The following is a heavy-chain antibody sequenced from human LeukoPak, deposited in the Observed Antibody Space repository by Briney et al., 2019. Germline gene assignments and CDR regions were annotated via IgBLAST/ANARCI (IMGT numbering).Heavy chain of an antibody. CDR3: AKPRTTAGTLDYFDY. J-gene: IGHJ4*02. Sequence: GGSLRLSCAASGLTFSTYVMNWVRQAPGKGLEWVSTIGDDTYYADSVKGRITVSRDNSRNTLYLQMNSLRPEDTAVYYCAKPRTTAGTLDYFDYWGQGTLVTVSS. D-gene: IGHD6-19*01. V-gene: IGHV3-23*01. CDR2: IGDDT. CDR1: GLTFSTYV.